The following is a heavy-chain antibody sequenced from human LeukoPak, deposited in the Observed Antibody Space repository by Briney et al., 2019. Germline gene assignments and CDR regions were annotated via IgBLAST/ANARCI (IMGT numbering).Heavy chain of an antibody. CDR1: GGSFSGYY. CDR3: ARVSGYSYGYPDY. CDR2: INHSGST. Sequence: SESLSLTCAVYGGSFSGYYWSWIRQPPGKGLEWIGEINHSGSTNYNPSLKSRVTISVDTSKNQFSLKLSSVTAADTAVYYCARVSGYSYGYPDYWGQGTLVTVSS. V-gene: IGHV4-34*01. J-gene: IGHJ4*02. D-gene: IGHD5-18*01.